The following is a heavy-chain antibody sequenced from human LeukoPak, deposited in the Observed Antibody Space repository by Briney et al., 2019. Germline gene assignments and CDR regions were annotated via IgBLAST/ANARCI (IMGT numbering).Heavy chain of an antibody. V-gene: IGHV4-39*07. J-gene: IGHJ5*02. Sequence: SETLSLTCTVSGGSISSSSYYWGWIRQPPGKGLEWIGSIYYSGSTYYNPSLKSRVTISVDTSKNQFSLKLSSVTAADTAVYYCARDRRGYSNNWFDPWGQGTLVTVSS. D-gene: IGHD5-18*01. CDR3: ARDRRGYSNNWFDP. CDR1: GGSISSSSYY. CDR2: IYYSGST.